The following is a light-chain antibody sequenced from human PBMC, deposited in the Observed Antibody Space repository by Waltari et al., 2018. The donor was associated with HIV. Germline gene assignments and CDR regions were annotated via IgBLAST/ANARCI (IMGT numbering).Light chain of an antibody. CDR2: EVS. V-gene: IGLV2-14*01. CDR1: RSDVGSYNY. Sequence: QAALTQPASVSGSPGQSSNIAGTGTRSDVGSYNYDYGDQRDTGKAPKLMIYEVSNRPSGFSNRFSGSKSGNTASLTISGLQAEDEADYYCSSYTSSSTLDVVFGGGTKVTVL. J-gene: IGLJ2*01. CDR3: SSYTSSSTLDVV.